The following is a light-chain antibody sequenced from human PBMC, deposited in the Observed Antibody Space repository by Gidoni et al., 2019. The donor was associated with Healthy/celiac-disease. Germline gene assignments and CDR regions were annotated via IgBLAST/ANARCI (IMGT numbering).Light chain of an antibody. CDR1: SSDVGGYNY. V-gene: IGLV2-14*01. J-gene: IGLJ2*01. Sequence: QSALTQPASVSGSPVQSITISCPGTSSDVGGYNYVSWYQQHPGKAPKLMIYEVSNRPSGVSNRFSGSKSGNTASRTISGLQAEDEADYYCSSYTSSSTLVFGGGTKLTVL. CDR2: EVS. CDR3: SSYTSSSTLV.